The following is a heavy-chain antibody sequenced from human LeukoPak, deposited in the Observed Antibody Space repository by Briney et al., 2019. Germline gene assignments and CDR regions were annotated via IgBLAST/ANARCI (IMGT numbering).Heavy chain of an antibody. Sequence: SETLSLTCTVSGGSISSCYWSWIRQPPGRGLEWIGYIYYSGSTNYNPSLKSRVTISVDTSKKQFSLKLSSVTAADTAVYYCARYYYYDSSGYYYDYWGQGTLVTVSS. V-gene: IGHV4-59*08. CDR3: ARYYYYDSSGYYYDY. J-gene: IGHJ4*02. CDR2: IYYSGST. CDR1: GGSISSCY. D-gene: IGHD3-22*01.